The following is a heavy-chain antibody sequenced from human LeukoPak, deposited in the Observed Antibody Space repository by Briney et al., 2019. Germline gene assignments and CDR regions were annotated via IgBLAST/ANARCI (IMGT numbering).Heavy chain of an antibody. D-gene: IGHD3-3*01. CDR1: GYTFTGYY. J-gene: IGHJ6*02. CDR3: ARGNYDFWSGYWNDMDV. CDR2: INPNSGGT. Sequence: ASVKVSRKASGYTFTGYYMHWVRQAPGQGLEWMGRINPNSGGTNYAQKFQGRVTMTRDTSISTAYMELSRLRSDDTAVYYCARGNYDFWSGYWNDMDVWGQGTTVTVSS. V-gene: IGHV1-2*06.